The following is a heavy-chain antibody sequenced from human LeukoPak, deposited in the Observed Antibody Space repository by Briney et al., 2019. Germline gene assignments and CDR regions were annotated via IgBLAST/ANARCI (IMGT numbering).Heavy chain of an antibody. J-gene: IGHJ2*01. CDR2: IYSGGST. CDR1: GFTVSSNY. CDR3: ARDFQERYFDL. V-gene: IGHV3-53*01. D-gene: IGHD1-26*01. Sequence: PGGSLRLSCAASGFTVSSNYMSWVRQAPGKGLEWVSVIYSGGSTYYADSVKGRFTISRDNSKNTLYLQMNSLRAEDTAVYYCARDFQERYFDLWGRGTLVTVSS.